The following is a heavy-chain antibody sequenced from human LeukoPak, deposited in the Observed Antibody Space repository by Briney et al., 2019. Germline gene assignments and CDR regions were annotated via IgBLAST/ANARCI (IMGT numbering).Heavy chain of an antibody. Sequence: SETLSLTCTVSGGSISSYYWSWIRQPPGKGLEWIGYIYYSGSTNYNPSLKSRVTISVDTSKNQFSLQLNSVTPEDTAVYYCVSSYRYGFLDFWGQGTLVTVSS. D-gene: IGHD5-18*01. J-gene: IGHJ4*02. CDR2: IYYSGST. V-gene: IGHV4-59*12. CDR1: GGSISSYY. CDR3: VSSYRYGFLDF.